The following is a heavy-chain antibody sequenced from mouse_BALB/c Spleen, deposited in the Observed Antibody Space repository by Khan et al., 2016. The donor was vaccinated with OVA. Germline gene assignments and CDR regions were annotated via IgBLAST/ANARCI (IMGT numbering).Heavy chain of an antibody. J-gene: IGHJ4*01. CDR1: GYSFTGYF. CDR2: INPYNGDT. V-gene: IGHV1-37*01. CDR3: GRYDGIYYYAMDY. Sequence: VQLQQSGPELVKPGASVKISCKASGYSFTGYFMNWVKQSPGKSLEWIGRINPYNGDTFYNQKFKGKATLTVDKSSSTAHMELLSLTSEDSAVYYCGRYDGIYYYAMDYWGQGTSVTVSS. D-gene: IGHD2-14*01.